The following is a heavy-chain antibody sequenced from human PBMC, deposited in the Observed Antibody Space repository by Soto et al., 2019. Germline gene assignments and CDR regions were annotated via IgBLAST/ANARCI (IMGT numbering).Heavy chain of an antibody. Sequence: ASVKVSCKASGYTFTSYGMSWVRQAPEQGLEWMGWISAYNGNTNYAQKLQGRVTMTTDTSTSTAYMELRSLRSDDTAVYYCARAQGYDFWSGYYPPVGYYGMDVWGQGTTVTVSS. CDR3: ARAQGYDFWSGYYPPVGYYGMDV. CDR2: ISAYNGNT. J-gene: IGHJ6*02. V-gene: IGHV1-18*01. CDR1: GYTFTSYG. D-gene: IGHD3-3*01.